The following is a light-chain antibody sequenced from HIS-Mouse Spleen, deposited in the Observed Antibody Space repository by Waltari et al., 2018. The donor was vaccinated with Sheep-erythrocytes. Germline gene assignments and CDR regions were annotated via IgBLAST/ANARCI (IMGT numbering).Light chain of an antibody. V-gene: IGLV2-14*01. J-gene: IGLJ1*01. CDR3: SSYTSSSTYV. Sequence: QSALTQPASVSGSPGQSITIPCTGTSSDAGGYNYVSWYQQYPGKAPKLMIYEVSNRPSGVSNRFSGSKSGNTASLTISGLQAEDKADYYCSSYTSSSTYVFGTGTKVTVL. CDR1: SSDAGGYNY. CDR2: EVS.